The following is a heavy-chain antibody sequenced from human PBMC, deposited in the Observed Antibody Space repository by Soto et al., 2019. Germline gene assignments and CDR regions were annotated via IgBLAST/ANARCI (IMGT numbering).Heavy chain of an antibody. D-gene: IGHD1-7*01. CDR3: ARYNWNYGGAFDI. J-gene: IGHJ3*02. V-gene: IGHV4-4*02. CDR1: GGSISSSNW. CDR2: IYHSGST. Sequence: SETLSLTCAVSGGSISSSNWWSWVRQPPGKGLEWIGEIYHSGSTNYNPSLKSRVTISVDKSKNQFSLKLSSVTAADTAVYYCARYNWNYGGAFDIWGQGTMVTVSS.